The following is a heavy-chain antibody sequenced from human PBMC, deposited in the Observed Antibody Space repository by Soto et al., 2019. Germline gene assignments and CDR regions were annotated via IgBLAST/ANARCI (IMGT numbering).Heavy chain of an antibody. CDR3: ARLGSSWYLLDY. CDR2: IYYSGST. V-gene: IGHV4-39*01. Sequence: SETLSLTCTVSGGSISSSSYYWGWIRQPPGKGLEWIGSIYYSGSTYYNPSLKSRVTISVDTSKNQFSLKLSSVTAADTAVYYCARLGSSWYLLDYWGQGTLVTVSS. J-gene: IGHJ4*02. D-gene: IGHD6-13*01. CDR1: GGSISSSSYY.